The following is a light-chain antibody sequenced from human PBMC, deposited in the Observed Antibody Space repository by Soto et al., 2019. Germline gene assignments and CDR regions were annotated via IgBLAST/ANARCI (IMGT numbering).Light chain of an antibody. V-gene: IGKV3-20*01. Sequence: IVLTQSPGTLSLSPGERATLSCWASQSVRNNYLAWYQQKPGQAPRLLNYGVSARATGIPDRFSGSGSGTDFTLTISRLEPEDFAVYYCQQYGTSSYTFGQGTKLEIK. CDR1: QSVRNNY. CDR3: QQYGTSSYT. J-gene: IGKJ2*01. CDR2: GVS.